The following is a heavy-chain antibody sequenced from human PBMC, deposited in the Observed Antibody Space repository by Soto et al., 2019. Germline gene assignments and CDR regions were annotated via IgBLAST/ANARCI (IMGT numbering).Heavy chain of an antibody. Sequence: PGGSLRLSCAASGFTFSSYARHWVRQAPGKGLECVAVISYDGSNKYYADSVKGRFTISRDNSKNTLYLQMNSLRAEDTAVYYCATDLPYDSSGYLAYWGQGTLVTVSS. J-gene: IGHJ4*02. CDR1: GFTFSSYA. CDR3: ATDLPYDSSGYLAY. D-gene: IGHD3-22*01. V-gene: IGHV3-30-3*01. CDR2: ISYDGSNK.